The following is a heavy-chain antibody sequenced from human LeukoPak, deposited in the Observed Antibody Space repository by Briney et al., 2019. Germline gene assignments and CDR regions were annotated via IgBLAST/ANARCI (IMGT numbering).Heavy chain of an antibody. CDR3: ARGTYYYDSSGYLLDY. CDR1: GFTFSSYA. J-gene: IGHJ4*02. CDR2: ISYDGSYK. D-gene: IGHD3-22*01. V-gene: IGHV3-30-3*01. Sequence: GGSLRLSCAASGFTFSSYAMHWVRQAPGKGLEWVAVISYDGSYKYYADSVKGRFTISRDNSKNTLYLQMNSLRAEDTAVYYCARGTYYYDSSGYLLDYWGQGTLVTVSS.